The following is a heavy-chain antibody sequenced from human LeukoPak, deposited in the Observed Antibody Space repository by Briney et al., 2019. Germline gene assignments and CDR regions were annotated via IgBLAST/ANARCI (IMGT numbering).Heavy chain of an antibody. Sequence: KPSETLSLTCTVSGGSISSSSYYWGWIRQPPGKGLEWIGSIYYSGSTYYNPSLKSRVTISVDTSKNQFSLKLSSVTAADTAVYYCARLGSSGWYYFDYWGQGTLVTVSS. D-gene: IGHD6-19*01. CDR1: GGSISSSSYY. CDR2: IYYSGST. J-gene: IGHJ4*02. CDR3: ARLGSSGWYYFDY. V-gene: IGHV4-39*01.